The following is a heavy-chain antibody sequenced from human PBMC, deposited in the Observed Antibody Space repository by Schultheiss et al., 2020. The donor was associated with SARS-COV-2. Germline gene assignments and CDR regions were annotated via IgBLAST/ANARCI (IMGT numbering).Heavy chain of an antibody. CDR1: GFTFSSYA. D-gene: IGHD2/OR15-2a*01. J-gene: IGHJ6*02. CDR3: ARGQYYGIDV. Sequence: GGSLRLSCAASGFTFSSYAMSWARQAPGKGLEWVSVISASGGSTEYADSVKGRFTVSRDISKNTVFLQMNSLRTEDTAVYYCARGQYYGIDVWGQGTTVTVSS. CDR2: ISASGGST. V-gene: IGHV3-23*01.